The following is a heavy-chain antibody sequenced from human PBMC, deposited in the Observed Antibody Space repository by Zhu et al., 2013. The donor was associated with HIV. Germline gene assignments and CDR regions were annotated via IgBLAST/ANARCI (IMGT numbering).Heavy chain of an antibody. CDR1: GYTFTSYD. D-gene: IGHD2-15*01. CDR3: ARTIVAALKLYYYGMDV. V-gene: IGHV1-8*01. CDR2: MNPNSGNT. J-gene: IGHJ6*02. Sequence: QVQLVQSGAEVKKPGASVKVSCKASGYTFTSYDINWVRQATGQGLEWMGWMNPNSGNTGYAQKFQGRVTMTRNTSISTAYMELSSLRSEDTAVYYCARTIVAALKLYYYGMDVWGQGTTVTVSS.